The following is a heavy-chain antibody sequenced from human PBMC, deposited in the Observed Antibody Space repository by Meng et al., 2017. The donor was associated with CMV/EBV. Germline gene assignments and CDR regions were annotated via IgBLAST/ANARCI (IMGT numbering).Heavy chain of an antibody. V-gene: IGHV2-5*02. CDR1: GFYLSTSGVG. Sequence: ITLKEPGPTLVKPTPNLELTCTFSGFYLSTSGVGVGWIHQPPGKALEWLALIYWDDDKRYSPSLKSRLTITKDTSKNQVVLTMTNMDPVDTATYYCACIAAAGRFDYWGQGTLVTVSS. J-gene: IGHJ4*02. D-gene: IGHD6-13*01. CDR2: IYWDDDK. CDR3: ACIAAAGRFDY.